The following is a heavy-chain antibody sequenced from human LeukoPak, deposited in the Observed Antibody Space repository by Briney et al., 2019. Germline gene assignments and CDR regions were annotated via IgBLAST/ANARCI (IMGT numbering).Heavy chain of an antibody. J-gene: IGHJ4*02. CDR1: GYTFTSYG. V-gene: IGHV1-18*01. Sequence: ASVKASCKASGYTFTSYGISWVRQAPGQGLEWMGWISAYNGNTNYAQKLQGRVTMTTDTSTSTAYMELRSLRSDDTAVYYCASFEFSSRSFDYWGQGTLVTVSS. D-gene: IGHD6-6*01. CDR2: ISAYNGNT. CDR3: ASFEFSSRSFDY.